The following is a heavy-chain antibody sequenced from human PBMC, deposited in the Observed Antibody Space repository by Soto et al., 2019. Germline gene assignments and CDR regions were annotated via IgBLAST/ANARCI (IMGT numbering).Heavy chain of an antibody. CDR3: AILRITIFGVVGGNDY. D-gene: IGHD3-3*01. J-gene: IGHJ4*02. V-gene: IGHV1-8*01. CDR2: MNPNSGNT. CDR1: GYTFTSYD. Sequence: ASVKVSCKASGYTFTSYDINWVRQATGQGLEWMGWMNPNSGNTGYAQKFQGRVTMTRNTSISTAYMELSSLRSEDTAVYYCAILRITIFGVVGGNDYWGQGTLVTVSS.